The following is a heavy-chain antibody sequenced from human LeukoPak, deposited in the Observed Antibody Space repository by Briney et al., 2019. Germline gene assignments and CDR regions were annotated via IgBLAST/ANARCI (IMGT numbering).Heavy chain of an antibody. CDR1: GDSISSHY. Sequence: PSETLSLTCTVSGDSISSHYWNWIRQPPGKGREWIGYIYYSGGTNYNPSLKSRVTISVDTSKNQFSLKLSSVTAADTAVYYCARRSPGEAFDNWGQGTMVTVSS. V-gene: IGHV4-59*11. CDR3: ARRSPGEAFDN. J-gene: IGHJ3*02. CDR2: IYYSGGT. D-gene: IGHD7-27*01.